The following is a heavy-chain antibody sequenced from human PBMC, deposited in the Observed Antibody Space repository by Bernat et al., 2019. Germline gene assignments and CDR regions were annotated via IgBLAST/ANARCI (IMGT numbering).Heavy chain of an antibody. J-gene: IGHJ3*02. V-gene: IGHV3-30*01. CDR2: ISYDGSNK. D-gene: IGHD2/OR15-2a*01. Sequence: QVQLVESGGGVVQPGRSLRLSCAASGFTFSSYAMHWVRQAPGKGLEWVAVISYDGSNKYYADSVKGRFTISRDNSKNTLYLQMNSLRAEDTAVYYCAREGFLPDAFDIWGQGTMVTVSS. CDR1: GFTFSSYA. CDR3: AREGFLPDAFDI.